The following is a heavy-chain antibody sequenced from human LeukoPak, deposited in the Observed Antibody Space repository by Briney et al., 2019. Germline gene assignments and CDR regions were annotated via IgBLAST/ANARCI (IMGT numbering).Heavy chain of an antibody. J-gene: IGHJ5*02. D-gene: IGHD2-2*01. CDR3: AKEPREYCSSTSCPNWFDL. V-gene: IGHV3-23*01. Sequence: PGGSLRLFCAASGFTFNSYAMSWVRQAPGKGLEWVSAISASGGTTYYADSVKGRFTISRDNSENTLFLQMNSLRAEDMAVYYCAKEPREYCSSTSCPNWFDLWGQGTLVTVSS. CDR2: ISASGGTT. CDR1: GFTFNSYA.